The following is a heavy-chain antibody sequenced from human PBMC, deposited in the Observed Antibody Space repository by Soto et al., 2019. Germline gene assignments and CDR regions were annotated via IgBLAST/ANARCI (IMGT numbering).Heavy chain of an antibody. CDR1: GGTFSSYA. CDR3: ARVWSAARPRLERRPVLPELIN. Sequence: SVKVSCKASGGTFSSYAISWVRQAPGQGLEWMGGMIPIFGTANYAQKFQGRATITADESTSTAYMELSSLRSEDTAVYYCARVWSAARPRLERRPVLPELINWGQGTLVTVSS. V-gene: IGHV1-69*13. J-gene: IGHJ4*02. D-gene: IGHD6-6*01. CDR2: MIPIFGTA.